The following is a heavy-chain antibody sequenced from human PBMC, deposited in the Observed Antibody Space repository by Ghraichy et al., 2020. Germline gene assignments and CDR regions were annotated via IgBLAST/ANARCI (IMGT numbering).Heavy chain of an antibody. D-gene: IGHD6-13*01. CDR2: ISSSSSYT. CDR1: GFTFSDYY. V-gene: IGHV3-11*06. J-gene: IGHJ6*02. CDR3: ARDSEVSSSWYNYYGMDV. Sequence: GESLNISCAASGFTFSDYYMSWIRQAPGKGLEWVSYISSSSSYTNYADSVKGRFTISRDNAKNSLYLQMNSLRAEDTAVYYCARDSEVSSSWYNYYGMDVWGQGTTVTVSS.